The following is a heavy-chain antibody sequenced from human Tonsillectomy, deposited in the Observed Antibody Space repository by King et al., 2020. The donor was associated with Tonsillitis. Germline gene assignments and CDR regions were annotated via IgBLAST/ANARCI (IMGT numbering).Heavy chain of an antibody. CDR2: MYYGGSS. CDR3: ARPRISLDWYFDL. Sequence: VQLQESGPGLVKPSETLSLTCSVSGASISNYYWSWIRQPPGKGLEWIGYMYYGGSSNYNPSLKSRVTISVDTSKSQFSLKLNSVTAADTAVYYCARPRISLDWYFDLWGRGTLVTVSS. D-gene: IGHD2/OR15-2a*01. V-gene: IGHV4-59*01. J-gene: IGHJ2*01. CDR1: GASISNYY.